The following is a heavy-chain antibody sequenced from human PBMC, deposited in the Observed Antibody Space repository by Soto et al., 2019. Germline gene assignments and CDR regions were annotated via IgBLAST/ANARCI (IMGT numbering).Heavy chain of an antibody. V-gene: IGHV1-18*04. CDR1: GYTFTSYG. CDR3: ARDLGRLGYCTNGVCYPFDY. CDR2: SSAYNGNT. J-gene: IGHJ4*02. Sequence: QVQLVQSGAEVKKPGASVKVSCKASGYTFTSYGISWVRQAPGQGLEWMGWSSAYNGNTNYAQKLQGRVTMTTDTSTSTAYMELRSLRSDATAVYYCARDLGRLGYCTNGVCYPFDYWGQGTLVTVSS. D-gene: IGHD2-8*01.